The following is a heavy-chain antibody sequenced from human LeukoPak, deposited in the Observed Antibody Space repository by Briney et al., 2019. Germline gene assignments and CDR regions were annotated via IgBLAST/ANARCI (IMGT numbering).Heavy chain of an antibody. D-gene: IGHD6-19*01. Sequence: GGSLRLSCAASGFTFSSYAMSWVRQAPGKGLEWVSAISGSGGSTYYADSVKGRFTISRANSKNTLYLQMNSPRAYDSAVYYCASSIAVAGIDYWGQGTMVTVSS. CDR1: GFTFSSYA. CDR2: ISGSGGST. J-gene: IGHJ4*02. CDR3: ASSIAVAGIDY. V-gene: IGHV3-23*01.